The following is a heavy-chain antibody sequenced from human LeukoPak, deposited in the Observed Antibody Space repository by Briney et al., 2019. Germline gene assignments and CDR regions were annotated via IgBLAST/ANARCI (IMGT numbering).Heavy chain of an antibody. CDR3: ERPNTGGEYGMDV. V-gene: IGHV3-48*02. J-gene: IGHJ6*02. D-gene: IGHD1-26*01. CDR2: VWSSGGNI. Sequence: GGSLRLSCAASGFTFSYYSMNWVRQAPGKGLEWISYVWSSGGNIYYADSVKGRFTISRDDSKSSLYLQMNSLRDEDTAVYYCERPNTGGEYGMDVWGQGSTVTVSS. CDR1: GFTFSYYS.